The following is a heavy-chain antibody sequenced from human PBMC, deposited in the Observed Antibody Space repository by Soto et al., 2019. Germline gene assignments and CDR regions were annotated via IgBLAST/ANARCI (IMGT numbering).Heavy chain of an antibody. CDR3: AKDSREHHYYYGMDV. J-gene: IGHJ6*02. CDR1: GFTFSSYA. D-gene: IGHD1-26*01. V-gene: IGHV3-23*01. CDR2: ISGSGGST. Sequence: PGWSLRLSCAASGFTFSSYAMSWVRQAPGKGLEWVSAISGSGGSTYYADSVKGRFTISRDNSKNTLYLQMNSLRAEDTAVYYCAKDSREHHYYYGMDVWGQGTTVTASS.